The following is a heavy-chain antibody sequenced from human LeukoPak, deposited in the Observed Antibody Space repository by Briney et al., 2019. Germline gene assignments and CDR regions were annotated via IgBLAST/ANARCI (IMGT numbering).Heavy chain of an antibody. D-gene: IGHD6-6*01. CDR2: IRYDGSNK. CDR1: GFTYSSYG. J-gene: IGHJ5*02. CDR3: AKDPRSYSSSSGGWFDP. Sequence: GGSLRLSRAASGFTYSSYGMHWVRQAPGKGLEWVAFIRYDGSNKYYADSVKGRFTISRDNSKNTLYLQMNSLRAEDTAVYYCAKDPRSYSSSSGGWFDPWGQGTLVTVSS. V-gene: IGHV3-30*02.